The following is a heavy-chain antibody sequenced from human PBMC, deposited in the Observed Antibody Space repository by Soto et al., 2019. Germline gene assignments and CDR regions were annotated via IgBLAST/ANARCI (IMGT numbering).Heavy chain of an antibody. CDR1: GFTFDDYA. J-gene: IGHJ4*02. CDR3: AKDTDPGHSSARPYFDY. CDR2: ISWNSGSI. V-gene: IGHV3-9*01. Sequence: VQLVESGGGVVQPGRSLRLSCAASGFTFDDYAMHWVRQAPGKGLEWVSGISWNSGSIGYADSVKGRFTISRDNAKNSLYLQMNSLRAEDTALYYCAKDTDPGHSSARPYFDYWGQGTLVTVSS. D-gene: IGHD6-19*01.